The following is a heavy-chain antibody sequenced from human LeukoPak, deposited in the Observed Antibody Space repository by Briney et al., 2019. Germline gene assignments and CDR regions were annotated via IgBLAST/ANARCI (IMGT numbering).Heavy chain of an antibody. CDR3: ATDRAPYSSSSTVFDY. Sequence: GGSLRLSCAASGFTFSTYVMNWVRQAPGKGLEWVSAISGSGGSTYYADSVKGRFTISRDNSKSTLHLQMNSLRAEDTAVYYCATDRAPYSSSSTVFDYWGQGTLVTVSS. D-gene: IGHD6-6*01. CDR2: ISGSGGST. J-gene: IGHJ4*02. CDR1: GFTFSTYV. V-gene: IGHV3-23*01.